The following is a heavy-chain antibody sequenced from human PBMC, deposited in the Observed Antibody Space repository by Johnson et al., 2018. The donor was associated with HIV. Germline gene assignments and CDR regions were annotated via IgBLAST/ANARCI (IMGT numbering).Heavy chain of an antibody. CDR2: IYSGGDT. V-gene: IGHV3-66*02. Sequence: VQLVESGGGLVRPGGSLRLSCAPSTFSVSSNSMTWVRQAPGKGLEWISVIYSGGDTYYADSVRGRFTISRDNSKNTLYLQMNSLRAEDTAVYYCARDESSRLQLTGNDAFDIWGQGTMVTVSS. D-gene: IGHD6-13*01. J-gene: IGHJ3*02. CDR1: TFSVSSNS. CDR3: ARDESSRLQLTGNDAFDI.